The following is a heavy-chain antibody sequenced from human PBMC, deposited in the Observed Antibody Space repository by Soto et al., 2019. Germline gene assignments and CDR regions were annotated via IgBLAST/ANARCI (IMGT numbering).Heavy chain of an antibody. CDR2: ISGNGANT. D-gene: IGHD3-10*01. Sequence: EVQLLGSGGGLVQPGGSLRLSCAASGLTFSTYAMSWVRQAPGKGLEWVSSISGNGANTYYTDSVKGRFIISRDNSKNTLFLQMISLSAEDTALYYCAKDRPNYYGSGGGYYKAGGDYWGQGTLVTVSS. CDR3: AKDRPNYYGSGGGYYKAGGDY. V-gene: IGHV3-23*01. J-gene: IGHJ4*02. CDR1: GLTFSTYA.